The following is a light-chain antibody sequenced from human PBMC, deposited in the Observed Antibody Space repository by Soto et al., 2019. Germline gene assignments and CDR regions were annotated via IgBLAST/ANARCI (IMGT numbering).Light chain of an antibody. V-gene: IGKV1-39*01. Sequence: DIQMTQSPSSLSASVGDRVTITCRASQNIIFYLNWYQLKPGKAPKLLIYAASNLQSGVPSRFSGSGSGTEFTLAVSSLQPEDFATYFCQQSYTTPVYTFGQGTKLEIK. CDR1: QNIIFY. CDR2: AAS. CDR3: QQSYTTPVYT. J-gene: IGKJ2*01.